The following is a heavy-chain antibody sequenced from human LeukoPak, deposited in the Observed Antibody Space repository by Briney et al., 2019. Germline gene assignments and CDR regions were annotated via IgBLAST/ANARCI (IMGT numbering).Heavy chain of an antibody. Sequence: SETLSLTCTLSGGSKSNYYGTGIRQPPGKGLEWIGYIYYSGSTNYNPSLKSRVSISVDTSKHQFSLKLSSVTAADTAVYYCASHSPSLIDPWGQGTLVTVSS. J-gene: IGHJ5*02. CDR1: GGSKSNYY. V-gene: IGHV4-59*08. D-gene: IGHD2-21*01. CDR2: IYYSGST. CDR3: ASHSPSLIDP.